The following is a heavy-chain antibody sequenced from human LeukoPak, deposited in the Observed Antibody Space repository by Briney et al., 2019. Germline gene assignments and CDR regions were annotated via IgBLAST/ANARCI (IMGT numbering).Heavy chain of an antibody. D-gene: IGHD6-13*01. J-gene: IGHJ4*02. Sequence: GGSLRLSCAASGFTVSSNYMSWVRQAPGKGLEWVSVIYSGGSTYYADSVKGRFTISRDNSKNTLYLQMTSLRAEDTAVHYCARVAAAGPFDYWGQGTLVTVSS. CDR1: GFTVSSNY. CDR3: ARVAAAGPFDY. CDR2: IYSGGST. V-gene: IGHV3-66*01.